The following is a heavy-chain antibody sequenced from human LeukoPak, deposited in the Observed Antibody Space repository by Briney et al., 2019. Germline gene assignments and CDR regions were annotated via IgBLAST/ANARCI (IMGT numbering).Heavy chain of an antibody. J-gene: IGHJ1*01. CDR2: IIPIFGTA. CDR1: GGTFSSYA. V-gene: IGHV1-69*05. D-gene: IGHD4-11*01. CDR3: ARDKAVTTELTQYFHH. Sequence: ASVKVSCKASGGTFSSYAISWVRQAPGQGLEWMGGIIPIFGTANYAQKFQFRVTMTTDTSTSTAYMELRSLTSDDTAVYYCARDKAVTTELTQYFHHWGQGTLVTVSS.